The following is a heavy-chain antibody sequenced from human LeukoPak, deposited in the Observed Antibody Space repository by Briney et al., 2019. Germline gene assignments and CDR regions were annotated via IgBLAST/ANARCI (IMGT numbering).Heavy chain of an antibody. J-gene: IGHJ1*01. CDR2: INPNSGGT. D-gene: IGHD6-13*01. CDR3: ASGLTIAAAGSEYFQH. Sequence: VASVKVSCKASGYTFTGYYMHWVRQAPGEGLEWMGWINPNSGGTNYAQKFQGWVTMTRDTSISTAYMELSRLRSDDTAVYYCASGLTIAAAGSEYFQHWGQGTLVTVSS. V-gene: IGHV1-2*04. CDR1: GYTFTGYY.